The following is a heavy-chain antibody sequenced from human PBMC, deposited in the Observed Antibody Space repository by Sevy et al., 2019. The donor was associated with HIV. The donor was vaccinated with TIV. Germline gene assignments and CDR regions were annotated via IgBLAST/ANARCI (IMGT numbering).Heavy chain of an antibody. CDR1: GFTFSNYE. CDR3: ARVTTYFDD. D-gene: IGHD2-21*02. CDR2: ISSGGNIT. Sequence: GGSLRLSCAAPGFTFSNYEMNWVRQAPGKGLEWVSYISSGGNITYYADSVKGRFTISRDNAENSLSLQMNSLRAEDTAVYYCARVTTYFDDWGRGTLVTVSS. J-gene: IGHJ4*02. V-gene: IGHV3-48*03.